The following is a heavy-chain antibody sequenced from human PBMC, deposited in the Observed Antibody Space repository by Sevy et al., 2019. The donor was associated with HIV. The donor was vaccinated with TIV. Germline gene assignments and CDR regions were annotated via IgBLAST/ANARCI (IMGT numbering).Heavy chain of an antibody. J-gene: IGHJ5*02. CDR1: GFTFSDYY. CDR3: ARDDFQYCSGGSCPNWFDP. Sequence: GGSLRLSCAASGFTFSDYYMSWIRQAPGKGLEWVSYISSSGSTINYADSVKGRFTISRDNAQNSLYLQMRSLRAEDTAAYYCARDDFQYCSGGSCPNWFDPWGQGTLVTVSS. CDR2: ISSSGSTI. V-gene: IGHV3-11*01. D-gene: IGHD2-15*01.